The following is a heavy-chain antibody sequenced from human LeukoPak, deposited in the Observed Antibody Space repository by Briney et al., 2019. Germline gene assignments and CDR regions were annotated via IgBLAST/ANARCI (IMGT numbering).Heavy chain of an antibody. V-gene: IGHV1-46*01. CDR1: GYTFTSYY. Sequence: ASVKVSCKASGYTFTSYYIHWVRQAPGQGLEWMGIINPSGGSTSYAQKFQGRVTMTRDMSTSTVYMELSSLRSEDTALYYCARDWTSTGAAALYYFDYWGQGTLITVSS. D-gene: IGHD6-13*01. J-gene: IGHJ4*02. CDR2: INPSGGST. CDR3: ARDWTSTGAAALYYFDY.